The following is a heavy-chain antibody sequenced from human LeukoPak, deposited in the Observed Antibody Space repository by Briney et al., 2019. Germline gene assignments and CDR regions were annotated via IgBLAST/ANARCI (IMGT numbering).Heavy chain of an antibody. CDR2: INHSGST. CDR1: GVTVSGYY. J-gene: IGHJ6*04. Sequence: SETLSLTCAVYGVTVSGYYWSWIRQPPGKGLEWIGEINHSGSTNYNPSLKSRRTITVETSKKQFSLKLSSVPAADTAVHYCAGGGYIAAAGTSSEYYYYGMDVLGKGTTVTVSS. CDR3: AGGGYIAAAGTSSEYYYYGMDV. D-gene: IGHD6-13*01. V-gene: IGHV4-34*08.